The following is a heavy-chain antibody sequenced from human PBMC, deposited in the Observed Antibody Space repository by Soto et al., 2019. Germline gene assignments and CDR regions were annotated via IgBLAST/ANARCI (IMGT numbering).Heavy chain of an antibody. CDR2: ISYDGSNK. V-gene: IGHV3-30*18. Sequence: GGSLRLSCAASGFTFSSYGMHWVRQAPGKGLEWVAVISYDGSNKYYADSVKGRFTISRDNSKNTLYLQMNSLRAEDTAVYYCAKSSSVWSGYNNWFDPWGQGTLVTVSS. J-gene: IGHJ5*02. D-gene: IGHD3-3*01. CDR1: GFTFSSYG. CDR3: AKSSSVWSGYNNWFDP.